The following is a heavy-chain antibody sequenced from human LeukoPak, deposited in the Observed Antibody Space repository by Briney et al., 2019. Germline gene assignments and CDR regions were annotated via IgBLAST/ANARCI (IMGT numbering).Heavy chain of an antibody. CDR2: IYINGST. Sequence: PGGSLRLSCAASGFTVSSNYMSWVRQAPGKGLEWVSLIYINGSTYYADSVEGRFTISRDNSKNTLYLQMNSLRAEDTPLYYCARDLGFGHYGMDVWGKGTTVTVSS. CDR3: ARDLGFGHYGMDV. D-gene: IGHD3-10*01. J-gene: IGHJ6*04. V-gene: IGHV3-53*01. CDR1: GFTVSSNY.